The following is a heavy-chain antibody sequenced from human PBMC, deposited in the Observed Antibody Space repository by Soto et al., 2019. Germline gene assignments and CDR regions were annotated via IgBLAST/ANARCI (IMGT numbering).Heavy chain of an antibody. CDR2: LSGRDGNI. V-gene: IGHV3-11*01. Sequence: PGGSLRLSCAASGFTFSDSFMSWSRQTPGKGLEWLSYLSGRDGNIYYADSVRGRFTISRDNAKNSVYLQMNSLRAEDTAVYYWAGDQGPNYMAVWGKGTTVTVS. J-gene: IGHJ6*03. CDR3: AGDQGPNYMAV. CDR1: GFTFSDSF.